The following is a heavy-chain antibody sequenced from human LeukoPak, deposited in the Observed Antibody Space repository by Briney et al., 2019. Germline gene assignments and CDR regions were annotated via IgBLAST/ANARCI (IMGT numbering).Heavy chain of an antibody. D-gene: IGHD6-19*01. CDR2: ISGSGGST. J-gene: IGHJ4*02. CDR3: AKGKDDSSGWYFFY. V-gene: IGHV3-23*01. Sequence: GGSLRLSCAASRFTFSTYGMNWVRQAPGKGLEWVSAISGSGGSTYYADSVKGRFTISRDNSKNTLYLQMNSLRAEDTAVYYCAKGKDDSSGWYFFYWGQGTLVTVSS. CDR1: RFTFSTYG.